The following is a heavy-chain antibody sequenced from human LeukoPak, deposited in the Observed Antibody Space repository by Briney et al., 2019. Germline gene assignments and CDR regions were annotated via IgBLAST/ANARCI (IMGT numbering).Heavy chain of an antibody. CDR3: ARIYGDYDLGDY. CDR2: IYRSGST. V-gene: IGHV4-4*02. D-gene: IGHD4-17*01. Sequence: SETLSLTCAVSGGSISSSNWWSWVRQPPGKGLEWIGEIYRSGSTNYNPSLKSRVTISVDKSKNQFSLKLSSVTAADTAVYYRARIYGDYDLGDYWGQGTLVTVSS. CDR1: GGSISSSNW. J-gene: IGHJ4*02.